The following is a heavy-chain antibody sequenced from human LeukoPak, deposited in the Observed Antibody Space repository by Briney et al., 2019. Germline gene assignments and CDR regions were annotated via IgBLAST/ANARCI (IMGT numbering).Heavy chain of an antibody. CDR1: GYTYTSYY. Sequence: ASVKVSCKACGYTYTSYYMHWVRQAPGQGLEWMGIINPSGGSTSYTQKFRGRVTMTRDTSTSTVYMELSSLRSEDTAVYYCARGGEGRSGSYYYFDYWRERTLVGVSS. CDR2: INPSGGST. D-gene: IGHD1-26*01. V-gene: IGHV1-46*01. CDR3: ARGGEGRSGSYYYFDY. J-gene: IGHJ4*02.